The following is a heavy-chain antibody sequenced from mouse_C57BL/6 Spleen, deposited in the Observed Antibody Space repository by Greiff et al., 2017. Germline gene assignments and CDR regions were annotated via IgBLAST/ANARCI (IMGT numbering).Heavy chain of an antibody. D-gene: IGHD1-1*01. CDR3: ARRYYYGSSYDAMDY. V-gene: IGHV5-12*01. J-gene: IGHJ4*01. Sequence: DVMLVESGGGLVQPGGSLKLSCAASGFTFSDYYMYWVRQTPEKRLEWVAYISNGGGSTYYPDTIKGRFTISRDNAKNTLYLQMRRLKSEDTAMYYCARRYYYGSSYDAMDYWGQGTSVTVSS. CDR2: ISNGGGST. CDR1: GFTFSDYY.